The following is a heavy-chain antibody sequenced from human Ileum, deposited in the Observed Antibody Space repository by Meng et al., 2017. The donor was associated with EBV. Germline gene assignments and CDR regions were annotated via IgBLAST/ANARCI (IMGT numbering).Heavy chain of an antibody. CDR2: INHSGST. CDR1: GGFFSGYY. D-gene: IGHD3-22*01. V-gene: IGHV4-34*01. Sequence: QVQLDPGGAGLLKPSETLALTCAVYGGFFSGYYWSWIRQSPGKGLEWIGEINHSGSTNYNPSLKSRVTISVDTSKNQFSLKLTSVSAADTAVYYCAREARSSGYHPGIGPWGQGTLVTVSS. CDR3: AREARSSGYHPGIGP. J-gene: IGHJ5*02.